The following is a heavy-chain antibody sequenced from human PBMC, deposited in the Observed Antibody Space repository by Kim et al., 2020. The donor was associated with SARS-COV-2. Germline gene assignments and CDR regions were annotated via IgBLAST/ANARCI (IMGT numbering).Heavy chain of an antibody. Sequence: GGSLRLSCAASGFTFSSYGMHWVCQAPGKGLEREAVIWYDGSNKYYADSVKSRVTITRDNTKNKLYPQMNSRRAEDTAVYYCARGGPIAAAGTSDAFYICGQGAMVTVSS. CDR1: GFTFSSYG. CDR2: IWYDGSNK. CDR3: ARGGPIAAAGTSDAFYI. J-gene: IGHJ3*02. D-gene: IGHD6-13*01. V-gene: IGHV3-33*01.